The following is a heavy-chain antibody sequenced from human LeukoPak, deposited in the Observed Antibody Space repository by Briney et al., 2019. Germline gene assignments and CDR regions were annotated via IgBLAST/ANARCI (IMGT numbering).Heavy chain of an antibody. CDR1: GYTFTGYY. J-gene: IGHJ5*02. Sequence: GASVKVSCKASGYTFTGYYMHWVRQAPGQGLEWMGWINPNSGGTNYAQKFQGRVTMTRDTSISTAYMELSRLRSDDTAVYYCARDSTNDYFRYGGKIRTTNWFDPWGQGTLVTVSS. D-gene: IGHD4-23*01. CDR2: INPNSGGT. V-gene: IGHV1-2*02. CDR3: ARDSTNDYFRYGGKIRTTNWFDP.